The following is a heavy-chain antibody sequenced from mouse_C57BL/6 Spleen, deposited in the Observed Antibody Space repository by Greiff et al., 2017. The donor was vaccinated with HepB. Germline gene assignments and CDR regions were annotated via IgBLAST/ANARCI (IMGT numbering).Heavy chain of an antibody. CDR2: IHPNSGST. V-gene: IGHV1-64*01. J-gene: IGHJ4*01. Sequence: QVQLQQPGAELVKPGASVKLSCKASGYTFTSYWMHWVKQRPGQGLEWIGMIHPNSGSTNYNEKFKSKATLTVDKSSSTAYMQLSSLTSEDSAVYYCARSYDDYDGGYYYAMDYWGQGTSVTVSS. CDR3: ARSYDDYDGGYYYAMDY. D-gene: IGHD2-4*01. CDR1: GYTFTSYW.